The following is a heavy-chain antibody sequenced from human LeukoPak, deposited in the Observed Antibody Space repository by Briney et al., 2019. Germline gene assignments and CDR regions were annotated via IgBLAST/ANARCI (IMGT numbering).Heavy chain of an antibody. V-gene: IGHV3-33*01. Sequence: SGGSLRLSCAASGFSFSSYGMHWVRQAPGKGLEWVAVIWYDGTYKYYVDSVKGRFTISRDNSKNTLYLQMDSLRAEDTAVYYCARDDTDIESNGYYFNYWGQGTLVTVSS. J-gene: IGHJ4*02. CDR1: GFSFSSYG. D-gene: IGHD3-22*01. CDR2: IWYDGTYK. CDR3: ARDDTDIESNGYYFNY.